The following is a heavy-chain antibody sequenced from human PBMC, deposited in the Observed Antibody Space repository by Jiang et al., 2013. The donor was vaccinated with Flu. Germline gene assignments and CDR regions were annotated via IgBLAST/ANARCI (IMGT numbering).Heavy chain of an antibody. Sequence: QLVESGAEVKKPGESLRISCQGSGYAFTSHWITWVRQMPKKGLEWLGRIDPRDSYINYSPSFQGHVTISGDKFTNTVYLQWSSLKASDTAMYYCARQAGSSSGWYYFDYWGQGTLVTVSS. J-gene: IGHJ4*02. V-gene: IGHV5-10-1*03. CDR2: IDPRDSYI. CDR1: GYAFTSHW. CDR3: ARQAGSSSGWYYFDY. D-gene: IGHD6-19*01.